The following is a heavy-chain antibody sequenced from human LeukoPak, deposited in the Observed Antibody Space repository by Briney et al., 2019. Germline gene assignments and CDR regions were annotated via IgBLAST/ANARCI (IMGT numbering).Heavy chain of an antibody. CDR1: GGSISCYY. D-gene: IGHD3-10*01. CDR3: ARGTYYYGSGSYQGAFDI. J-gene: IGHJ3*02. V-gene: IGHV4-4*07. CDR2: IYTSGST. Sequence: SETLSLTCTVSGGSISCYYWSWIRQPAGKGLEWIGRIYTSGSTNYNPSLKSRVTMSVDTSKNQFSLKLSSVTAADTAVYYCARGTYYYGSGSYQGAFDIWGQGIMVTVSS.